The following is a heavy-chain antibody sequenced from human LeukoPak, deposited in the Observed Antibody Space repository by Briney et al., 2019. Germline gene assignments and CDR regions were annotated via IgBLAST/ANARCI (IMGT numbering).Heavy chain of an antibody. V-gene: IGHV4-34*01. CDR3: ARDGTVVTPVPAAFDI. CDR1: GGSFSGYY. CDR2: INHSGST. D-gene: IGHD4-23*01. Sequence: PSETLSLTCAVYGGSFSGYYWSWIRQPPGKGLEWIGEINHSGSTNYNPSLKSRVTISVDTSKNQFSLKLSSVTAADTAVYYCARDGTVVTPVPAAFDIWGQGTMVTVSS. J-gene: IGHJ3*02.